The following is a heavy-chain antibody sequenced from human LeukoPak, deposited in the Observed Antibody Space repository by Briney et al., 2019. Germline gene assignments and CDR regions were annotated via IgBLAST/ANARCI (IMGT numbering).Heavy chain of an antibody. CDR1: GFTFSSYN. D-gene: IGHD6-13*01. CDR2: ITTTSHYL. J-gene: IGHJ4*02. Sequence: GGSLRLSCAASGFTFSSYNMKWVRQAPGKGLEWVSSITTTSHYLNYADSVEGRFTISRDNAKNSLFLQMNSLRVEDTAVYYCARYRAATGTDYWGQGTLVTVSS. CDR3: ARYRAATGTDY. V-gene: IGHV3-21*01.